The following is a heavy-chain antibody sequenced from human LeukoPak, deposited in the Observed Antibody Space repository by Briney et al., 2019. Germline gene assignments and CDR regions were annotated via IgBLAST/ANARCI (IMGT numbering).Heavy chain of an antibody. Sequence: SETLSLTCAVYGGSFSGYYWRWIRQPPGKGLEGIGEINHSGSTNYNPSLKSRVTISVDTSKNQFSLKLSSVTAADTAVYYCAREDFGDWYFDYWGQGTLVTVSS. D-gene: IGHD4-17*01. V-gene: IGHV4-34*01. CDR2: INHSGST. CDR1: GGSFSGYY. J-gene: IGHJ4*02. CDR3: AREDFGDWYFDY.